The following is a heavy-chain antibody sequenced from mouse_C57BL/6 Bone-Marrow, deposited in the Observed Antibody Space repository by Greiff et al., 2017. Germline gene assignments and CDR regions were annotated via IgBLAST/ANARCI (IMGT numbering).Heavy chain of an antibody. D-gene: IGHD1-1*01. V-gene: IGHV1-81*01. Sequence: QVQLQQPGAELVRPGASVKLSCKASGYTFTSYGMSWVKQRTGRGLEWIGGIYPSSGGTYYNEKFKGKATLTADKASSTAYMELSSLTSEDSAVXFGARCENDGIFRRDYWGQGTTLTVSS. J-gene: IGHJ2*01. CDR3: ARCENDGIFRRDY. CDR2: IYPSSGGT. CDR1: GYTFTSYG.